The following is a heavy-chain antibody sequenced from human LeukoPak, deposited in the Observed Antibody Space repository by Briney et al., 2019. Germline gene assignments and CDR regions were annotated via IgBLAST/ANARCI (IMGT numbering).Heavy chain of an antibody. D-gene: IGHD3-3*01. CDR3: ARETLEVKNGYFDY. V-gene: IGHV1-69*04. CDR1: GCTFSSYA. Sequence: GASVKVSCKASGCTFSSYAISWVRQAPGQGLEWMGKIIPILGIANDAQKFQGRVTIPAAKSTSTAYMALSSLRSEQTAVYSCARETLEVKNGYFDYWGQGTLVTVSS. J-gene: IGHJ4*02. CDR2: IIPILGIA.